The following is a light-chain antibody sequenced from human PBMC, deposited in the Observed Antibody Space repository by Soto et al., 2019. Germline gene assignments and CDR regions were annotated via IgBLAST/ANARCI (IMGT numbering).Light chain of an antibody. V-gene: IGLV2-23*01. Sequence: QCVLTQPASGSGSPGQSIAISCTGTSSDVGSYNLVSWYQQHPGKAPKLMIYEGSKRPSGVSNRFSGSKSGNTASLTISGLQAEDEADYYCCSYAGTSYGFGTGTKVTVL. CDR2: EGS. J-gene: IGLJ1*01. CDR1: SSDVGSYNL. CDR3: CSYAGTSYG.